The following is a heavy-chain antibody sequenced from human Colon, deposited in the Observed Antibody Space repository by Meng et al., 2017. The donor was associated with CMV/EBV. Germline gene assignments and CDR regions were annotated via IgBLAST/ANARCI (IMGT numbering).Heavy chain of an antibody. CDR3: TTRYCSSTSCYTGWFDP. V-gene: IGHV3-15*01. D-gene: IGHD2-2*02. Sequence: GGSLRLSCAASGFTFSNAWMSWVRQAPGKGLEWVGRIKSKTDGGTTDYAAPVKGRFTISRDDSKNTLYLQMNSLKTEDTAVYYCTTRYCSSTSCYTGWFDPWGQGTLVTVSS. CDR2: IKSKTDGGTT. CDR1: GFTFSNAW. J-gene: IGHJ5*02.